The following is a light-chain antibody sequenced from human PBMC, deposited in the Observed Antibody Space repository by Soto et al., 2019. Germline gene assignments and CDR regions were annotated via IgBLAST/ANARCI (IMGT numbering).Light chain of an antibody. Sequence: DIQMTQPPSSVSATIGDRVTSTCRASQDISNWLAGYQQKPGKARKLLIYGAATLQSGVAARFSGSGSVTDFTLSISSLQPEDFATYICQQAGSFHVTVGGGTKVEVK. CDR2: GAA. V-gene: IGKV1D-12*01. J-gene: IGKJ4*01. CDR1: QDISNW. CDR3: QQAGSFHVT.